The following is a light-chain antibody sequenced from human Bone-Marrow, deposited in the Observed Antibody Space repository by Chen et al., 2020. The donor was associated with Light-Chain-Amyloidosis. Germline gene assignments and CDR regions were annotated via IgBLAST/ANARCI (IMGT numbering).Light chain of an antibody. CDR3: QVWDSTTYV. CDR1: NIWIKN. CDR2: RDS. Sequence: SYELTQPLSVSVALGQTARITCGGNNIWIKNVHWYQQKPGQAPVLVIYRDSNRPSGIPERFSGSNSGNTATLTIRRAQAGDEADYYCQVWDSTTYVFGSGTKVTVL. J-gene: IGLJ1*01. V-gene: IGLV3-9*01.